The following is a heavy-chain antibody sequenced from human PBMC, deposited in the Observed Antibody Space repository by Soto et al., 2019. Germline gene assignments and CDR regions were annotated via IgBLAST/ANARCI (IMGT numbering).Heavy chain of an antibody. V-gene: IGHV3-7*01. CDR1: GFTFSSYW. J-gene: IGHJ3*01. D-gene: IGHD3-3*01. Sequence: PGGSLRLSCAASGFTFSSYWMTWVRQAPGRGLEFLATIKPDGSDKCYVDSVRGRFTISRDNAGNSLSLQMNSLRAEDTALYYCATDLNWSGAWGQGTMVTVSS. CDR2: IKPDGSDK. CDR3: ATDLNWSGA.